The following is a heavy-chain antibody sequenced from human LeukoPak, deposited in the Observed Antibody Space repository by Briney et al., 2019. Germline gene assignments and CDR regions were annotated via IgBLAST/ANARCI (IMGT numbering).Heavy chain of an antibody. J-gene: IGHJ5*02. CDR1: GFSFSSYA. CDR2: INSDGSRA. Sequence: GGSLRLSCAASGFSFSSYAMNWVRQAPGKGLVWVSGINSDGSRAYYADSVKGRFTISRDNAKNTLYLQMNSLRGEDTAVYYCVRELLTWFDPWGQGTLVTVSS. V-gene: IGHV3-74*01. CDR3: VRELLTWFDP.